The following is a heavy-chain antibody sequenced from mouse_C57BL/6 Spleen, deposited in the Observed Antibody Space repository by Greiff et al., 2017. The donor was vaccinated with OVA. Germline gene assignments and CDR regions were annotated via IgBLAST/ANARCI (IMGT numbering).Heavy chain of an antibody. V-gene: IGHV5-17*01. CDR1: GFTFRDSG. J-gene: IGHJ3*01. CDR3: ARPDGNYPWFAY. CDR2: ISSGSRTI. D-gene: IGHD2-1*01. Sequence: EVTLMESGGGLVKPGGSLKLSCAASGFTFRDSGMHWVRQAPETGLECVAYISSGSRTIYYPDTVKCRFTISRDNAKNTLFLQMTSLRSEDTAMYYCARPDGNYPWFAYWGQGTLVTVSA.